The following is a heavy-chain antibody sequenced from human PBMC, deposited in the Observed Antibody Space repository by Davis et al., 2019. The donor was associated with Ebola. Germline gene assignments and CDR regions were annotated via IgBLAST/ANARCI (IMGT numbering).Heavy chain of an antibody. CDR3: ARLSTSSYFHGKDV. V-gene: IGHV5-51*01. Sequence: GESLKISCKASGYSFNKYWIGWVRQMPGKGLEWMGIIYPGYSDTRYSPSLQGQVTISADKSISTAYLQWSSLKASDTAMYYCARLSTSSYFHGKDVWGQGTTVTVSS. CDR1: GYSFNKYW. CDR2: IYPGYSDT. D-gene: IGHD2-2*01. J-gene: IGHJ6*02.